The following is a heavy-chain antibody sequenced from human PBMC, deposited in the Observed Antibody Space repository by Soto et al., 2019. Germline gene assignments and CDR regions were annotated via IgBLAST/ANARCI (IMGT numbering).Heavy chain of an antibody. J-gene: IGHJ6*02. D-gene: IGHD3-10*01. CDR3: ARGLRGVIITSYYFVMDV. CDR1: GGSFSGYY. CDR2: INHSGRT. Sequence: PSETLSLTCAVYGGSFSGYYWSWIRQPPGKGLEWIGDINHSGRTNYNPTLKSRVTISTDMSRNQFSLRLTSVTAADTALYYCARGLRGVIITSYYFVMDVWGQGTTVTVSS. V-gene: IGHV4-34*01.